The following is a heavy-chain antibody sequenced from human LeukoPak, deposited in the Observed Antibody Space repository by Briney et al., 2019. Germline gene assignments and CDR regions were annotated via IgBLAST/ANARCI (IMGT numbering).Heavy chain of an antibody. CDR3: ARVGVNWFDP. V-gene: IGHV3-7*04. CDR2: IKPDGSEK. J-gene: IGHJ5*02. D-gene: IGHD3-16*01. CDR1: GLTFRSFW. Sequence: GGSLRLSCVASGLTFRSFWMSWVRQVPGTGLEWVGNIKPDGSEKYYMDSVKGRFTISRDNTENSLYLQMNSLRAEDTAVYYCARVGVNWFDPWGQGTLVTVSS.